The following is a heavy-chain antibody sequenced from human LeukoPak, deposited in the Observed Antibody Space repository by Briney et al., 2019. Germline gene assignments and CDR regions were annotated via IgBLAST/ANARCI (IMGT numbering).Heavy chain of an antibody. D-gene: IGHD3-10*01. V-gene: IGHV5-51*01. CDR3: ARQTSMGRSGDY. Sequence: GGSLKISCKTSGYSFSSYWIGWVRQMPGEGLEWMGIIDPGDSETRYSPSFEGQVTISADKSISTAYLQWSSLKASDTAMYYCARQTSMGRSGDYWGQGTLVTVSA. J-gene: IGHJ4*02. CDR2: IDPGDSET. CDR1: GYSFSSYW.